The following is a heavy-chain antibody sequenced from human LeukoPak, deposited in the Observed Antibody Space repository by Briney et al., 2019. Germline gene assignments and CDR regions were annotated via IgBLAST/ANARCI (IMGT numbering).Heavy chain of an antibody. V-gene: IGHV1-69*13. CDR3: ARGYCSSTSCYGGAFDI. D-gene: IGHD2-2*01. Sequence: GASVKVSCKASGYTFTSYYMHCVRQAPGQGLEWMGGIIPIFGTANYAQKFQGRVTITADESTSTAYMELSSLRSEDTAVYYCARGYCSSTSCYGGAFDIWGQGTMVTVSS. J-gene: IGHJ3*02. CDR2: IIPIFGTA. CDR1: GYTFTSYY.